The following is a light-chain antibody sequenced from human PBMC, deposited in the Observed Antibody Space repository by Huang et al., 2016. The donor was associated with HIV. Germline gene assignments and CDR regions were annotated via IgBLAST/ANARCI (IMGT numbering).Light chain of an antibody. CDR3: QQYYTTPYT. J-gene: IGKJ2*01. V-gene: IGKV4-1*01. CDR2: WAS. CDR1: QSIFFRSNSGHY. Sequence: DIVMTQSPDSLAVSLGERDTINCKSSQSIFFRSNSGHYVAWYQQKPGQPPKLLMFWASTRASGVPDRFSGSGSGTDFTLTISSLQAEDVAVYYCQQYYTTPYTFGQGTKLDIK.